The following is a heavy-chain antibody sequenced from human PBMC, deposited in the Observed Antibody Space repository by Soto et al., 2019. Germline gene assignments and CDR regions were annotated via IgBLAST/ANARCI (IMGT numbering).Heavy chain of an antibody. V-gene: IGHV3-48*02. CDR1: GFTFSSYS. J-gene: IGHJ3*02. D-gene: IGHD2-2*01. CDR2: ISSSSSTI. CDR3: ASDPDPYCSSTSCYWGHDAFDI. Sequence: GGSLRLSCAASGFTFSSYSMNWVRQAPGKGLEWVSYISSSSSTIYYADSVKGRFTISRDNAKNSLYLQMNSLRDEDTAVYYCASDPDPYCSSTSCYWGHDAFDIWGQGTMVTVSS.